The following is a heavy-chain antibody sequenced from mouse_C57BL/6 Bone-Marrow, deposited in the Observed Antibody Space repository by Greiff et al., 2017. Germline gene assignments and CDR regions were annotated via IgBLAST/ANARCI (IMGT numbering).Heavy chain of an antibody. CDR2: IDPETGGT. CDR1: GYTFTDYE. Sequence: QVQLQQSAAELVRPGASVTLSCKASGYTFTDYEMHWVKQTPVHGLEWIGAIDPETGGTAYNQKFKGKAILTADKSSSTAYMELRSLTSEDSAVYYCTRPTVGAKDDVWGTGTTVTVSA. J-gene: IGHJ1*03. V-gene: IGHV1-15*01. CDR3: TRPTVGAKDDV. D-gene: IGHD1-1*01.